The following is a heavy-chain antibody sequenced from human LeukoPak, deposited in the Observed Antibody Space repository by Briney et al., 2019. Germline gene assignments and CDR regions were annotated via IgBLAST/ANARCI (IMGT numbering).Heavy chain of an antibody. CDR1: GFTFSDYW. CDR2: ISSDGSRV. J-gene: IGHJ6*03. CDR3: AREHYFYYMDG. Sequence: GGSLRLSCAASGFTFSDYWMHWVRQAPGKGLVWVSRISSDGSRVTYADSVKGRFTISRDNAKNTLYLQMNSLRAEDTAVYYCAREHYFYYMDGWGKGTTVTVSS. V-gene: IGHV3-74*01.